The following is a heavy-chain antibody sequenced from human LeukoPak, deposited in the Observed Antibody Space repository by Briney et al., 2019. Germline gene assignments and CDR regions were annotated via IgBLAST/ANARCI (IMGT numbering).Heavy chain of an antibody. CDR3: ARVGPPYYYYYMDV. CDR2: IKQDGSEK. Sequence: PGGSLRLSCAASGFTFSSYWMTWVRQAPGKGLEWVANIKQDGSEKYSVDSLKGRFTISRDNAKKLLYLQMNSLRVEDTAVYYCARVGPPYYYYYMDVWAKGTTVTVSS. V-gene: IGHV3-7*01. J-gene: IGHJ6*03. CDR1: GFTFSSYW.